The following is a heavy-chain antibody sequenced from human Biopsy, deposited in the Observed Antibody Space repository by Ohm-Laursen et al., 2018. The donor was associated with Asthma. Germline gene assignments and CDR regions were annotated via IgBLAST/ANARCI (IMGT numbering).Heavy chain of an antibody. D-gene: IGHD3-22*01. V-gene: IGHV4-30-4*01. Sequence: SQTLSLTCTVSGASIKTDDHYWSWLRQPPGKGLEWFGFIHHSGTSYFNPSLKSRVSFSRDTSKSQFSLRLSSVTAADTAMYYCARIPRRSGSYFVDYWGQGTLVTASS. CDR1: GASIKTDDHY. J-gene: IGHJ4*02. CDR2: IHHSGTS. CDR3: ARIPRRSGSYFVDY.